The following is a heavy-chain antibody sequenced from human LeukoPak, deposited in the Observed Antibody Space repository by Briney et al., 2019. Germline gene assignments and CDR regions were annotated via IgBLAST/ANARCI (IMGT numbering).Heavy chain of an antibody. CDR2: IIGDGTRT. D-gene: IGHD2-8*01. Sequence: GGSLRLSCAASGFSFSYYWMHWVRQGSGKGPVWVSRIIGDGTRTDYADTVKGRFTISRDNAKSTLYLQMNSLTVEDTAVYYCLRVDDTNGHNWFDPWGQGTLVTVSS. CDR3: LRVDDTNGHNWFDP. CDR1: GFSFSYYW. J-gene: IGHJ5*02. V-gene: IGHV3-74*01.